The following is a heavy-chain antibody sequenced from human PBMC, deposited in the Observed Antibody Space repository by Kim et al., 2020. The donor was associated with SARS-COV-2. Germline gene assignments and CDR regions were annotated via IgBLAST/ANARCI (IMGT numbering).Heavy chain of an antibody. Sequence: GGSLRLSCAASGFTFSDYYMSWIRQAPGKGLEWVSYISSSGSTIYYADSVKGRFTISRDNAKNSLYLQMNSLRAEDTAVYYCARDRYDYVWGSYRDYYYYYGMDVWGQGTTVTVSS. CDR2: ISSSGSTI. V-gene: IGHV3-11*01. D-gene: IGHD3-16*02. J-gene: IGHJ6*02. CDR3: ARDRYDYVWGSYRDYYYYYGMDV. CDR1: GFTFSDYY.